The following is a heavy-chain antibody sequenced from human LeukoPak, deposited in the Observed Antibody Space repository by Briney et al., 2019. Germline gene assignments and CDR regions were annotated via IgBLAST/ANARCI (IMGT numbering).Heavy chain of an antibody. V-gene: IGHV3-48*03. J-gene: IGHJ4*02. CDR3: ATLTVASSFDY. Sequence: GGSLRLSCAASGFAFIVYEMYWVRQAPGKGLEWVSYISSSGGTRYYADSVKGRFTISRDNAKNSLYLQMNSLRAEDTAVYYCATLTVASSFDYWGQGTLVTVSS. CDR1: GFAFIVYE. CDR2: ISSSGGTR. D-gene: IGHD6-19*01.